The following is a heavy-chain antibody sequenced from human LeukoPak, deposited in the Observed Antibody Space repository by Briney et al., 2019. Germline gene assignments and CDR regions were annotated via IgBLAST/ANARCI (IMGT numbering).Heavy chain of an antibody. Sequence: GESLKISCKGSGYSFISYWIAWVRLMPGKGLEWMGIISPGDSDTRSSPSFQGQVSISVDKSINTAYLQWSSLKASDTAMYYCARRVSGGTDVWGQGTPVTVSS. CDR2: ISPGDSDT. CDR3: ARRVSGGTDV. V-gene: IGHV5-51*01. J-gene: IGHJ6*02. CDR1: GYSFISYW.